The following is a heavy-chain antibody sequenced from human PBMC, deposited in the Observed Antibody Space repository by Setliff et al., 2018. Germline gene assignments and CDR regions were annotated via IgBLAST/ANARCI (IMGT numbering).Heavy chain of an antibody. Sequence: GGSLRLSCAASGFTFSDYYMSWIRQAPGKGLEWVSYISSSGSTIYYADSVKGRFTISRDNARNSLYLQMNSLRAEDTAVCYCLRETTSGWMLKNWGQGTLVTVSS. D-gene: IGHD6-25*01. CDR2: ISSSGSTI. CDR3: LRETTSGWMLKN. CDR1: GFTFSDYY. V-gene: IGHV3-11*04. J-gene: IGHJ4*02.